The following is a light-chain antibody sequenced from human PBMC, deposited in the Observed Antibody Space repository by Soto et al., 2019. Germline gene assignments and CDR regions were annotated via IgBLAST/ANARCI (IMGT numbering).Light chain of an antibody. CDR3: QQYVYSPRT. J-gene: IGKJ1*01. CDR2: DAS. Sequence: ETVLTQSPGTLSLSPGEKATLSCRASQSISSYLAWYQQKAGQAPRLLIYDASTRITGIPDRFSGVGSGTDFTLTISRLDPEDFAVYYCQQYVYSPRTFGQGTKVEIK. CDR1: QSISSY. V-gene: IGKV3-20*01.